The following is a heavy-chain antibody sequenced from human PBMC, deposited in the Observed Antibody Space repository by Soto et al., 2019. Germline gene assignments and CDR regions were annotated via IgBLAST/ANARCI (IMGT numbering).Heavy chain of an antibody. V-gene: IGHV4-39*01. CDR1: GGSISSSSYY. J-gene: IGHJ4*02. CDR2: IYYSGST. CDR3: ARHAKRDHDY. Sequence: QLQLQESGPGLVKPSETLSLTCTVSGGSISSSSYYWGWIRQPPGKGLEWIGSIYYSGSTYYNPSLKRRVTISGDTAKNPFSLKLSSGTAAGTAVYYCARHAKRDHDYWGQGTLVTVSS.